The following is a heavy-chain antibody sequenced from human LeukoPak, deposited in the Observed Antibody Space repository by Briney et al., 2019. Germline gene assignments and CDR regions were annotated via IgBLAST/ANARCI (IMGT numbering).Heavy chain of an antibody. V-gene: IGHV4-30-4*07. D-gene: IGHD6-6*01. CDR2: IYYSGST. CDR1: GGSISSGGYS. J-gene: IGHJ4*02. Sequence: SETLSLTCAVSGGSISSGGYSWSWIRQPPGKGLEWIGYIYYSGSTYYNPPLKSRVTISVDTSKNQFSLKLSSVTAADTAVYYCARAPEYSSSSGFDYWGQGTLVAVSS. CDR3: ARAPEYSSSSGFDY.